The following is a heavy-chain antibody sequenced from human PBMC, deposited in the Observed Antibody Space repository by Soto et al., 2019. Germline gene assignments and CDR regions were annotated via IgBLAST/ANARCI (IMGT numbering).Heavy chain of an antibody. D-gene: IGHD3-10*01. Sequence: ASVKVSCKASGGTFSNYTISWVRQAPGQGLEWMGRIIPILGIANYAQKFQGRVTITADKSTSTAYMELSSLRSEDTAVYYCARGATVRGVIDNYFDYWGQGTLVTVSS. J-gene: IGHJ4*02. V-gene: IGHV1-69*02. CDR2: IIPILGIA. CDR3: ARGATVRGVIDNYFDY. CDR1: GGTFSNYT.